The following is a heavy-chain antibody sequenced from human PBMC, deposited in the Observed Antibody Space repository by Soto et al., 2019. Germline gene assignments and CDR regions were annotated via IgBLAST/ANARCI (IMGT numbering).Heavy chain of an antibody. CDR3: ARPTSTVRYYYYGMDV. J-gene: IGHJ6*02. D-gene: IGHD4-17*01. CDR2: LWYDGSNK. CDR1: GFSFSSYG. V-gene: IGHV3-33*01. Sequence: GPLRLPWAAAGFSFSSYGTDWVRQAPAKGLEWVAVLWYDGSNKYYADSVKGRFTISRDNSKNTLYLQMTIMRAEDTAVYYCARPTSTVRYYYYGMDVWGRGSTVTVSS.